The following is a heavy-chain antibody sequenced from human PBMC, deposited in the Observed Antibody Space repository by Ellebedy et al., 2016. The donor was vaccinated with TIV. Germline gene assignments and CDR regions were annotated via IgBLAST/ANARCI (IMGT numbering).Heavy chain of an antibody. Sequence: PGGSLRLSCAASGFTFSHASMHWVRQAPGKGLEWVSGIGTTGDTYYTASVKGRFTISRENAKNSFYLQMNSLRAGDTAVYYCARANYYYNSGTFDPWGQGTLVTVSS. CDR3: ARANYYYNSGTFDP. D-gene: IGHD3-10*01. CDR1: GFTFSHAS. CDR2: IGTTGDT. J-gene: IGHJ5*02. V-gene: IGHV3-13*01.